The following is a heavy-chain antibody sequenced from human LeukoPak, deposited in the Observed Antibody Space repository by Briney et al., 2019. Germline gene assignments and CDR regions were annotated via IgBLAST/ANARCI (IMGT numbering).Heavy chain of an antibody. Sequence: GGSLRLSCAASGFTFSSYAMSWVRQAPGKGLEWVSAISGSGGSTYYADSVKGRFTISRDNSKNTLYLQMNSLRAEDTAVYYCAKEIQKGATTPPGLDYWGQGTLVTVSS. V-gene: IGHV3-23*01. CDR1: GFTFSSYA. J-gene: IGHJ4*02. CDR2: ISGSGGST. D-gene: IGHD5-12*01. CDR3: AKEIQKGATTPPGLDY.